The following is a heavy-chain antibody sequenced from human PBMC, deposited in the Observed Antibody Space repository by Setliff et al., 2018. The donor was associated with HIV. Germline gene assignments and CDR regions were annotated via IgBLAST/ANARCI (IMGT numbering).Heavy chain of an antibody. CDR2: TSGNGGII. V-gene: IGHV3-23*01. CDR3: ARYWGSYPEHFDY. D-gene: IGHD1-26*01. Sequence: PGGSLRLSCAASGFTFSSYAMSWVRQAPGKGLEWVSTSGNGGIIVYTDSVKGRFTIAADTPKNQVSLNLRAVTAADTAVYYCARYWGSYPEHFDYWGQGTLVTVSS. J-gene: IGHJ4*02. CDR1: GFTFSSYA.